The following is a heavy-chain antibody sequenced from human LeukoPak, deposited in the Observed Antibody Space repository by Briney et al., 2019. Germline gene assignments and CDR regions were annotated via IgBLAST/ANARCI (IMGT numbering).Heavy chain of an antibody. CDR2: IYYSGST. CDR3: ARVRYDYVWGSYRPPNYYIDV. CDR1: GGSISSSSYY. V-gene: IGHV4-39*01. D-gene: IGHD3-16*02. J-gene: IGHJ6*03. Sequence: SETLSLTCTVSGGSISSSSYYWGWIRQPPGKGLEWIGSIYYSGSTYYNPSLKSRVTISVDTSKNQFSLKLSSVTAADTAVYYCARVRYDYVWGSYRPPNYYIDVWGKGTTVTVSS.